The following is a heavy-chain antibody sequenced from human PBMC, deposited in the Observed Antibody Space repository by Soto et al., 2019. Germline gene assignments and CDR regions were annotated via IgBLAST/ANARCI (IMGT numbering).Heavy chain of an antibody. Sequence: QVQLVESGGGVVQPGRSLRLSCAASGFTFSSYAMHWVRQAPGKGLEWVAVISYDGSNKYYADSVKGRFTISRDNSKNTLYLQMNSLTAEDTAVYYCAREGATSLVDYWGQGTLVTVSS. CDR1: GFTFSSYA. CDR2: ISYDGSNK. J-gene: IGHJ4*02. V-gene: IGHV3-30-3*01. D-gene: IGHD1-26*01. CDR3: AREGATSLVDY.